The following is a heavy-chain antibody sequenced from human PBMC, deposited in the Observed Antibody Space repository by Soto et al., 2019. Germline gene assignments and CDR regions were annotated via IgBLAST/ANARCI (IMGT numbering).Heavy chain of an antibody. CDR3: ARAGYSYGFGYYYDY. V-gene: IGHV4-59*01. CDR2: IYYDGST. D-gene: IGHD5-18*01. CDR1: GGSISRYY. J-gene: IGHJ4*02. Sequence: SETLSLTCTVSGGSISRYYWSWIRQPPGKGLEWIGYIYYDGSTNYSPSLKSRVTISVDTSKNQFSLRLSSVTAADTAVHYCARAGYSYGFGYYYDYWGQGTLVTVSS.